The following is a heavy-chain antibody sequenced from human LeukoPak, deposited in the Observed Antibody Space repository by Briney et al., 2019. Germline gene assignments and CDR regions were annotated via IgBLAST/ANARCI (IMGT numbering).Heavy chain of an antibody. CDR3: ARDLHSYGSGSIPPDFDY. D-gene: IGHD3-10*01. CDR1: GGTFSSYA. V-gene: IGHV1-69*04. J-gene: IGHJ4*02. Sequence: GASVKVSCKASGGTFSSYAISWVRPAPGQGLEWMGRIIPILGIANYAQKFQGRVTITADKSTSTAYMELSSLRSEDTAVYYCARDLHSYGSGSIPPDFDYWGQGTLVTVSS. CDR2: IIPILGIA.